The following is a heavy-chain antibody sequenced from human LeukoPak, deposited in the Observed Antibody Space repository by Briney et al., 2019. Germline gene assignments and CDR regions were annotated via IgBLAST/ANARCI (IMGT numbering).Heavy chain of an antibody. D-gene: IGHD3-3*01. CDR3: ARQATTIFGAVIEEYFQH. V-gene: IGHV1-18*01. Sequence: ASVKVSCKASGYTFTSYGISWVRQAPGQGLEWIGWISAYNGNTNYAQKLQGRVTMTTDTSTSTAYMELRSLRSDDTAVYYCARQATTIFGAVIEEYFQHWGQGTLVTVSS. J-gene: IGHJ1*01. CDR2: ISAYNGNT. CDR1: GYTFTSYG.